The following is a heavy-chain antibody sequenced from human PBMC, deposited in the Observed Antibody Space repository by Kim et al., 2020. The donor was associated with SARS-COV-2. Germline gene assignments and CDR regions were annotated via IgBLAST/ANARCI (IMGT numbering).Heavy chain of an antibody. CDR2: NK. CDR3: AKEASGAYIDY. V-gene: IGHV3-33*06. J-gene: IGHJ4*02. D-gene: IGHD3-16*01. Sequence: NKYYADSVKGRFPISRDNSKNTLYLQRNSLRAEDTAVYYCAKEASGAYIDYWGQGTLVTVSS.